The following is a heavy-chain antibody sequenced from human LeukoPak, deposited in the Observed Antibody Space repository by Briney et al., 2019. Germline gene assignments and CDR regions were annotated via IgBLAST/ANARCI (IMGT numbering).Heavy chain of an antibody. CDR3: ARWVSASIDY. D-gene: IGHD1-26*01. V-gene: IGHV4-38-2*02. CDR2: IYHSGST. J-gene: IGHJ4*02. Sequence: SETLSLTCTVSGYSISSGYYWGWIRQPPGKGLEWIGSIYHSGSTYYNPSLKSRVTISVDTSKNQFSLKLSSVTAADTAVYYCARWVSASIDYWGQGTLVTVSS. CDR1: GYSISSGYY.